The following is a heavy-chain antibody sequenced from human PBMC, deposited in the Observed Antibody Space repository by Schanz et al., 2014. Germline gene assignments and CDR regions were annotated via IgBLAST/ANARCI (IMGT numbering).Heavy chain of an antibody. CDR1: GFTFRTYG. D-gene: IGHD3-16*01. Sequence: QVHLVESGGGVVQPGGSLRLSCAASGFTFRTYGMHWVRQAPGKGMEWVAFIRYDGSKIYYADSVKGRFTISRDNPKTTLSVQMNRLRVADTAVYYCARDLAFGGVYDRHSDSWGQGTLVTVSS. V-gene: IGHV3-30*02. CDR2: IRYDGSKI. J-gene: IGHJ4*02. CDR3: ARDLAFGGVYDRHSDS.